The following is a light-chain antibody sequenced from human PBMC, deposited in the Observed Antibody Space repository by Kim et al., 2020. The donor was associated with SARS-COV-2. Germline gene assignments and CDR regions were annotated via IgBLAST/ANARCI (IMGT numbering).Light chain of an antibody. J-gene: IGLJ3*02. CDR2: YDS. Sequence: SYELTQPPSVSVAPGKTARITCGGNNIGSKSVHWYQQKPGQAPVLVIYYDSDRPSGIPERFSGSNSGNTATLTISRVEAGDEADYYCQVWDSSSDWVFGGGIQLTVL. V-gene: IGLV3-21*04. CDR1: NIGSKS. CDR3: QVWDSSSDWV.